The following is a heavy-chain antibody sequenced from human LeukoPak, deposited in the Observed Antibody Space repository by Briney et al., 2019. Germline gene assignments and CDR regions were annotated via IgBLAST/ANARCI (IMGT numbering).Heavy chain of an antibody. CDR3: ARTCSTSCPYWYFDL. CDR1: GYTFTSYG. CDR2: ISAYNGNT. V-gene: IGHV1-18*01. D-gene: IGHD2-2*01. J-gene: IGHJ2*01. Sequence: GASVKVSCKASGYTFTSYGISWGRQAPGQGLEWMGWISAYNGNTNYAQKLQGRVTMTTDTSTSTAYMELRSLRSDDTAVYYCARTCSTSCPYWYFDLWGRGTLVTVSS.